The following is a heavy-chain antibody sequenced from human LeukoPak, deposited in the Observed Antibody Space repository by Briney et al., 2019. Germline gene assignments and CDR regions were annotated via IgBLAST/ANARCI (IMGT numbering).Heavy chain of an antibody. Sequence: SETLSLTCTVSGGSISSSSYYWGWIRQPPGKGLEWIGSIYYSGSTYYNPSLKSRVTISVDTSKNQFSLKLSSVTAADTAVYYCARAGKGVVPAAIAFDYWGQGTPVTVSS. CDR2: IYYSGST. CDR3: ARAGKGVVPAAIAFDY. J-gene: IGHJ4*02. CDR1: GGSISSSSYY. D-gene: IGHD2-2*02. V-gene: IGHV4-39*07.